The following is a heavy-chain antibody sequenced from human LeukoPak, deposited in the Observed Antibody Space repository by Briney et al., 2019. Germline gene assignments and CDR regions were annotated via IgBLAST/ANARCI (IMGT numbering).Heavy chain of an antibody. Sequence: SETLSLTCAVYGGSFSGYYWSWIRQPPGKGLEWFGEINHSGSTNYNPSLKSRVTISVDTSKNQFSLKLSSVTAADTAVYYCARGLKARYYYGSGSYASGRYYFDYWGQGTLVTVSS. J-gene: IGHJ4*02. D-gene: IGHD3-10*01. CDR1: GGSFSGYY. CDR3: ARGLKARYYYGSGSYASGRYYFDY. CDR2: INHSGST. V-gene: IGHV4-34*01.